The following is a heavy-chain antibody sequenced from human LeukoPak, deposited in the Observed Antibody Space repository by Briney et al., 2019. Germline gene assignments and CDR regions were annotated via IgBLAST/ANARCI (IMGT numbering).Heavy chain of an antibody. CDR3: ARRIVNYYGHDY. V-gene: IGHV4-59*08. CDR2: IHYSGST. Sequence: SSETLSLTCTVSGGSISGYYWSWIRQPPGKGLECIGYIHYSGSTNYNPSLRSRVTISVDMSKNQFSLKLSSVTAADTAVYYCARRIVNYYGHDYWGQGTLVIVSS. D-gene: IGHD3-10*01. J-gene: IGHJ4*02. CDR1: GGSISGYY.